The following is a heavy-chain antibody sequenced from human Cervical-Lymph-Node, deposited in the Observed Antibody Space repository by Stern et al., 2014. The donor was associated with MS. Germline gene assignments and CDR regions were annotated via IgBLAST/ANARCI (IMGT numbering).Heavy chain of an antibody. Sequence: VQLVESGPGLVKPSETLSLTCTVSGASISSYYWNWLRQPPGKGLEWIGYIYYTGTTNYNPSLKGRVAISLDTSKNQFSLILRSVSAADTAVYYCARKSLSMDHYFDSWGQGTLVTVSS. J-gene: IGHJ4*02. CDR2: IYYTGTT. CDR3: ARKSLSMDHYFDS. V-gene: IGHV4-59*01. D-gene: IGHD2-2*03. CDR1: GASISSYY.